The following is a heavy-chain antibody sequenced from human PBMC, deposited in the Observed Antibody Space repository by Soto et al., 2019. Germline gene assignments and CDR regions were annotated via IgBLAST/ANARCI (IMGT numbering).Heavy chain of an antibody. CDR1: GFTFSSYW. CDR2: IKQDGSEK. Sequence: GGSLRLSCAASGFTFSSYWMSWVRQAPGKGLEWVANIKQDGSEKYYVDSVKGRFTISRDNAKNSLYLQMNSLRAEDTAAYYCARARHDYYDSSGYYNPGHWGQGTLVTVSS. CDR3: ARARHDYYDSSGYYNPGH. V-gene: IGHV3-7*01. D-gene: IGHD3-22*01. J-gene: IGHJ4*02.